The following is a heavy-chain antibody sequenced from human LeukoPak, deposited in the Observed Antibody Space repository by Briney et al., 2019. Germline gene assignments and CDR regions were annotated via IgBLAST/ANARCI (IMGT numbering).Heavy chain of an antibody. CDR3: ASRMAKANFDY. CDR2: ISSSSSYI. D-gene: IGHD5-24*01. CDR1: GGSFSGYY. Sequence: PSETLSLTCAVYGGSFSGYYWSWIRQPPGKGLEWVSSISSSSSYIYYADSVKGRFTISRDNAKNSLYLQMNSLRAEDTAVYYCASRMAKANFDYWGQGTLVTVSS. V-gene: IGHV3-21*01. J-gene: IGHJ4*02.